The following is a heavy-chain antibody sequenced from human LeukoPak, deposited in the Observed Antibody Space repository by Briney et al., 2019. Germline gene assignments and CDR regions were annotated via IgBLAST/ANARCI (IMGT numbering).Heavy chain of an antibody. CDR1: GFTFDDYG. CDR3: ARRRRGSATDYYYMDV. Sequence: GGSLRLSCAASGFTFDDYGLTWVRQVPGKGLESVSGINWNGGRTGYADSVKGRFTISRDNAKKSLYLQMNSLRAEDTALYYCARRRRGSATDYYYMDVWGKGTTVTVSS. J-gene: IGHJ6*03. V-gene: IGHV3-20*04. CDR2: INWNGGRT. D-gene: IGHD2-15*01.